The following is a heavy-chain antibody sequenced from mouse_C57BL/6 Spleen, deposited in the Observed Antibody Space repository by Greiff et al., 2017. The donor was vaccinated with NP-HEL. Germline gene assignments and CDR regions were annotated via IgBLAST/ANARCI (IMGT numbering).Heavy chain of an antibody. CDR2: IYPGSGST. J-gene: IGHJ2*01. Sequence: QVQLKQSGAELVKPGASVEMSCKASGYTFTSYWITWVKQRPGQGLEWIGDIYPGSGSTNYNEKFKSKATLTVDTSSRTAYMQLSSLTSEDSAVYYCARGGDTLYWGQGTTLTVSS. CDR1: GYTFTSYW. CDR3: ARGGDTLY. V-gene: IGHV1-55*01. D-gene: IGHD5-1-1*01.